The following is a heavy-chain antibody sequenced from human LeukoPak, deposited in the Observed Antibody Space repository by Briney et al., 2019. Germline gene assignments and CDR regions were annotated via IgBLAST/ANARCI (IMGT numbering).Heavy chain of an antibody. CDR3: AGLIRPGWFDP. Sequence: SETLSLTCTVSGYSISSGYYWGWIRPPPGEGLEWIGSIYHSGSTYYNPSLKSRVTISVDTSKNQFSLKLSSVTAADTAVYYCAGLIRPGWFDPWGQGTLVTVSS. J-gene: IGHJ5*02. D-gene: IGHD1-14*01. V-gene: IGHV4-38-2*02. CDR1: GYSISSGYY. CDR2: IYHSGST.